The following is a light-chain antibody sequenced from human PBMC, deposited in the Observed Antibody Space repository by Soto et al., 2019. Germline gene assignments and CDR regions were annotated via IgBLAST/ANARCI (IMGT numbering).Light chain of an antibody. CDR1: STDVGAYNY. J-gene: IGLJ1*01. CDR2: EVT. V-gene: IGLV2-8*01. CDR3: SSYAGGHSFG. Sequence: QSLPTQPPAASGSPGQSVTISCTGTSTDVGAYNYVSWYQQRPGKAPKLMIFEVTKRPSGVPDRFSGSKSGNTASLTVSGVQADDEADYYCSSYAGGHSFGFGTGTKGTVL.